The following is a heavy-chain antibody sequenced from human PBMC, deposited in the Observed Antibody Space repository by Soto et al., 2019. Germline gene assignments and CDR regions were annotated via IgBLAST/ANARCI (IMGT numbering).Heavy chain of an antibody. CDR1: GGSISSSSYY. CDR3: ARQPLYCSGGSCYPFYYYYYMDV. J-gene: IGHJ6*03. V-gene: IGHV4-39*01. CDR2: IYYSGST. D-gene: IGHD2-15*01. Sequence: QLQLQESGPGLVKPSETLSLTCTVSGGSISSSSYYWGWIRQPPGKGLEWIGSIYYSGSTYYNPSLKSRVTISADTSKNQFSLKLSSVTAADTAVYYCARQPLYCSGGSCYPFYYYYYMDVWGKGTTVTVSS.